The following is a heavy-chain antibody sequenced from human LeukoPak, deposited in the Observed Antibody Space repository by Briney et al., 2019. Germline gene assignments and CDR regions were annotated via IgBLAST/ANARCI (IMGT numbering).Heavy chain of an antibody. CDR1: GGSISSSSYS. CDR2: IYYSGST. J-gene: IGHJ4*02. Sequence: SQTLSLTCTVSGGSISSSSYSWGWIRQPPGKGLEWIGSIYYSGSTYYNPSLKSRVTISVDTSKNQFSLKLSSVTAADTAVYYCASGGRGYSYGYLPFDYWGQGTLVTVSS. D-gene: IGHD5-18*01. CDR3: ASGGRGYSYGYLPFDY. V-gene: IGHV4-39*01.